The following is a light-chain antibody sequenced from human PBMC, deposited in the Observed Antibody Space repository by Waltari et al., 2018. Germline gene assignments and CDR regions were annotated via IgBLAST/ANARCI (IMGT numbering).Light chain of an antibody. CDR1: NTNIGRNS. CDR2: RSN. V-gene: IGLV1-47*01. J-gene: IGLJ1*01. Sequence: QSVLTQPPSASGTPGQTFTISCSGTNTNIGRNSLSRYPQPPGTAPKLLIDRSNQRPSGVPDRFSGSKSGTSASLAISGLRSEDEADYYCAAWDDSLSVSYVFGSGTKVTV. CDR3: AAWDDSLSVSYV.